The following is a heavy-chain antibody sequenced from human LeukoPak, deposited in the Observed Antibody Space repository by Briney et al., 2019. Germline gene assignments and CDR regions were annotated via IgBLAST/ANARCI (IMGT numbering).Heavy chain of an antibody. CDR1: GYTFIDYY. D-gene: IGHD1-7*01. V-gene: IGHV1-2*02. Sequence: ASVKVSCKASGYTFIDYYIHWVRQAPGQGLEWMGWINPNSGGTNYAQKFQGRVTMTRDTSISTAYMELSRLRSDDTAVYYCARFIAITGTTLDDYWGQGTLVTVSS. CDR3: ARFIAITGTTLDDY. CDR2: INPNSGGT. J-gene: IGHJ4*02.